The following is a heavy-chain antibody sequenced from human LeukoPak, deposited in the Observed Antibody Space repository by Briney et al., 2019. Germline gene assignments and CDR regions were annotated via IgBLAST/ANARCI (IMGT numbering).Heavy chain of an antibody. V-gene: IGHV3-7*01. CDR1: GFTFSSFW. CDR3: MTGYSSHWYNEGNY. J-gene: IGHJ4*02. D-gene: IGHD6-19*01. CDR2: IKPDGSGE. Sequence: GGSLRLSCVASGFTFSSFWMIWVRQAPGKGMELVALIKPDGSGECYLDSVKGRFSISRDNAKNSVYLQMSRLRADDTAVYFCMTGYSSHWYNEGNYWGQGILVTVSS.